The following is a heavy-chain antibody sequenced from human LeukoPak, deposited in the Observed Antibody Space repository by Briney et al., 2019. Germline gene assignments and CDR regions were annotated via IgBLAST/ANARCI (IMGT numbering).Heavy chain of an antibody. CDR3: ARPSGTYNRFDY. CDR1: GYSFTSSW. D-gene: IGHD1-26*01. V-gene: IGHV5-51*01. J-gene: IGHJ4*02. CDR2: IYPVDSDT. Sequence: GESLKISCKGSGYSFTSSWIGWVRPIPGKGLEWMGIIYPVDSDTKYSPSFQGQVTISADKSISTAFLQWSSLKASDTAMYYCARPSGTYNRFDYWGQGTLVTVSS.